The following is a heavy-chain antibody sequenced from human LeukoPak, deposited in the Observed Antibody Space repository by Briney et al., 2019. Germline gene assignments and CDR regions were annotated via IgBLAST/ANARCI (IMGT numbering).Heavy chain of an antibody. CDR2: ISYDGSNK. CDR1: GFTLSSYA. Sequence: GGSLRLSCAASGFTLSSYAMHWVRQAPGKGLEWVAVISYDGSNKYYADSVKGRFTISRDNSKNTLYLQMNSLRAEDTAVYYCARAPRGSSSWYYFDYWGQGTLVTVSS. J-gene: IGHJ4*02. D-gene: IGHD6-13*01. CDR3: ARAPRGSSSWYYFDY. V-gene: IGHV3-30*04.